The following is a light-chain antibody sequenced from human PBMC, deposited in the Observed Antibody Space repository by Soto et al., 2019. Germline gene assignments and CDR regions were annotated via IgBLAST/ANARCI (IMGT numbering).Light chain of an antibody. CDR2: RNN. Sequence: QSVLTQPPSASGTPGQRVTISCSGSSSNIGSNYVYWYQQHPGTAPKLLIYRNNQRPSGVPDRFSGSKSGTSASLAISGLRSEDEADYYCAAWDDSPYVFGTGTKV. J-gene: IGLJ1*01. V-gene: IGLV1-47*01. CDR1: SSNIGSNY. CDR3: AAWDDSPYV.